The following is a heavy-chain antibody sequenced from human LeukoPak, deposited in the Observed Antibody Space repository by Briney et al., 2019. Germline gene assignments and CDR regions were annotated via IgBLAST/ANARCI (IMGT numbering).Heavy chain of an antibody. D-gene: IGHD6-25*01. Sequence: VASVKVSCKASGYTFTGYFTHWVRQAPGQGLEWMGWINPNSGNTKYAQNFQGRVTMTRDTSISTAYMELTRLRSDDTAVYYCVTLLSNAAFDYWGQGTLVAVSS. V-gene: IGHV1-2*02. CDR2: INPNSGNT. CDR1: GYTFTGYF. CDR3: VTLLSNAAFDY. J-gene: IGHJ4*02.